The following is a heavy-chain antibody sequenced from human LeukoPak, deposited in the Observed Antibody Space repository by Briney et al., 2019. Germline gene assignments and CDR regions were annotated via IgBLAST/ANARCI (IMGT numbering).Heavy chain of an antibody. J-gene: IGHJ4*02. CDR3: AREAYNWKAWDY. Sequence: SETLSLTCTVSGGSISSGGYYWSWIRQHPGKGLEWIGYIYYSGSTYYNPSLKSRVTISVDTSKNRFSLKLSSVTAADTAVYYCAREAYNWKAWDYWGQGTLVTVSS. V-gene: IGHV4-31*03. CDR2: IYYSGST. D-gene: IGHD1-20*01. CDR1: GGSISSGGYY.